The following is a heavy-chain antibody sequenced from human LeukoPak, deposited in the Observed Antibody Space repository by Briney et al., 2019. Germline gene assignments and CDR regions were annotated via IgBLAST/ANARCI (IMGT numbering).Heavy chain of an antibody. CDR1: GGSITSRSFY. CDR3: ARLKEDDFWSGYYNWFDP. V-gene: IGHV4-39*01. CDR2: IYFSANT. J-gene: IGHJ5*02. Sequence: SETLSLTCTVSGGSITSRSFYWGWIRQPPGKGLELIGSIYFSANTYYNPSLKRRVTISVDTSNNLFSLKLTSVTAAATAVYYCARLKEDDFWSGYYNWFDPWGQGALVTVSS. D-gene: IGHD3-3*01.